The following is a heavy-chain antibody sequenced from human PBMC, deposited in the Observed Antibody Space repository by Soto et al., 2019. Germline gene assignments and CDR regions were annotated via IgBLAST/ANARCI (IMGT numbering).Heavy chain of an antibody. CDR1: GFTFSSYA. Sequence: QPGGSLRLSCAASGFTFSSYAMSWVRQAPGKGLEWVSAISGSGGSTYYADSVKGRFTISRDNSKNTLYLQMNSLRAEDTAVYYCAKDPRRITMIVVVIGGLFDYWGQGTLVTVSS. D-gene: IGHD3-22*01. CDR3: AKDPRRITMIVVVIGGLFDY. CDR2: ISGSGGST. V-gene: IGHV3-23*01. J-gene: IGHJ4*02.